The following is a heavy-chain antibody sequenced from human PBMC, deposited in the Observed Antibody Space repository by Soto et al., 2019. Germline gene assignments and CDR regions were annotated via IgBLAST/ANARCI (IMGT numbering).Heavy chain of an antibody. CDR1: GVTFSSYD. CDR3: VKGDSSSWYSDYYYYYGMDV. V-gene: IGHV3-64D*06. D-gene: IGHD6-13*01. Sequence: GGSLRLSCSASGVTFSSYDMHWVRQAPGKGLEYVSAISSNGGSTYYADSVKGRFTISRDNSKNTLYLQMSSLRAEDTAVYYCVKGDSSSWYSDYYYYYGMDVWGQGTTGTVS. CDR2: ISSNGGST. J-gene: IGHJ6*02.